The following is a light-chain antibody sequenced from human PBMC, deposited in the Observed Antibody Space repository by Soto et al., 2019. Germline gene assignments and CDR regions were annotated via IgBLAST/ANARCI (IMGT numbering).Light chain of an antibody. Sequence: ETVMTQSPVTLSVSPGDTATLSCRASQRVSSHLAWYQQKPGQAPRLLIYAASTRATGIPLSFSGSGSETEFTLTIRRLQSEDFALYYYHQYNNWPWTLGQGTKLDIK. CDR2: AAS. CDR3: HQYNNWPWT. J-gene: IGKJ1*01. CDR1: QRVSSH. V-gene: IGKV3-15*01.